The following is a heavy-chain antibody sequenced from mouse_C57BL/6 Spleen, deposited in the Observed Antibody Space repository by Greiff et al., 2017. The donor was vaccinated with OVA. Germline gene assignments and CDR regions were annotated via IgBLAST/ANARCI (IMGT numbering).Heavy chain of an antibody. CDR3: VRHSFITTVVDGAMDY. V-gene: IGHV10-1*01. D-gene: IGHD1-1*01. J-gene: IGHJ4*01. CDR2: IRSKSNNYAT. CDR1: GFSFNTYA. Sequence: EVQLVESGGGLVQPKGSLKLSCAASGFSFNTYAMNWVRQAPGKGLEWVARIRSKSNNYATYYADSVKDRFTISRDDSESMLYLQMNNLKTEDTAMYYCVRHSFITTVVDGAMDYWGQGTSVTVSS.